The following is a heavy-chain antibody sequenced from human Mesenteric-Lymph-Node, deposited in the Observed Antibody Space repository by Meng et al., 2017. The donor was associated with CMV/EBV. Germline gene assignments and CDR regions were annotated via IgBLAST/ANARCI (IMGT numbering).Heavy chain of an antibody. D-gene: IGHD3-3*01. CDR1: GGTFSSYA. CDR2: IIPIFGTA. V-gene: IGHV1-69*05. Sequence: SVKVSCKASGGTFSSYAISWVRQAPGQGLEWMGGIIPIFGTANYAQKFQGRVTITTDESTSTAYMELSSLRSEDTAVYYCARYYDLGENAFDIWGQGTVVTVSS. CDR3: ARYYDLGENAFDI. J-gene: IGHJ3*02.